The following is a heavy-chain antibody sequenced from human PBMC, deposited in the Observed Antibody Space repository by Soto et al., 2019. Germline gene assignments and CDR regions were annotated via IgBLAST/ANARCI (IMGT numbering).Heavy chain of an antibody. J-gene: IGHJ4*02. CDR1: GYSFTSYW. Sequence: PGESLKISCKGSGYSFTSYWIGWVRQMPGKGLEWMGIIYPGDSDTRYSPSFQGQVTISADKSISTAYLQWSSLKASDTAMYYCARHGRYCSGGSCYSGYYFDYWGQGTLVTVSS. CDR2: IYPGDSDT. V-gene: IGHV5-51*01. CDR3: ARHGRYCSGGSCYSGYYFDY. D-gene: IGHD2-15*01.